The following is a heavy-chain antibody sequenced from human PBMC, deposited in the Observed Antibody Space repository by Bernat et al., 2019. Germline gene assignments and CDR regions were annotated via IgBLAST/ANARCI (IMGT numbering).Heavy chain of an antibody. CDR1: GYTFTSYG. Sequence: QVQLVQSGAEVKKPGASVKVSCKASGYTFTSYGISWVRQAPGQGLEWMGWISAYNGNTNYAQKLQGRVTMTTDTSTSTAYTELRSLRSDDTAVYYCARAFSSTSYYYYYMDVWGKGTTVTVSS. V-gene: IGHV1-18*01. CDR3: ARAFSSTSYYYYYMDV. J-gene: IGHJ6*03. D-gene: IGHD2-2*01. CDR2: ISAYNGNT.